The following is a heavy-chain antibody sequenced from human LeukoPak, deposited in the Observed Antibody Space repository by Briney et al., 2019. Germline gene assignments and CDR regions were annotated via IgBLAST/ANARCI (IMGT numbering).Heavy chain of an antibody. J-gene: IGHJ4*02. V-gene: IGHV3-30*18. Sequence: GGSLRLSCAASGFTFSSYGMHWVRQAPGKGLEWVAVISYDGNNKYYADSVKGRFTISRDSSKHKLYLQMNSLRAEDTAMYSCAKDPLPPVIVGSTAGIGYWGQGTLVTVS. D-gene: IGHD1-26*01. CDR1: GFTFSSYG. CDR2: ISYDGNNK. CDR3: AKDPLPPVIVGSTAGIGY.